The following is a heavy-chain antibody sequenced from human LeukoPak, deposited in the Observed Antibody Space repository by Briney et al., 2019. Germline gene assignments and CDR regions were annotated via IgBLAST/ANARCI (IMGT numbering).Heavy chain of an antibody. Sequence: NPSETLSLTCTVSGGSISSSSYYWGWIRQPPGKGLEWIGSIYYSGSTHYNPSLKSRVTISVDTSKNHFSLKLRSVTAADTAVYYCARRGRGATLSVDYWGQGTLVTVSS. CDR3: ARRGRGATLSVDY. J-gene: IGHJ4*02. D-gene: IGHD1-26*01. V-gene: IGHV4-39*02. CDR2: IYYSGST. CDR1: GGSISSSSYY.